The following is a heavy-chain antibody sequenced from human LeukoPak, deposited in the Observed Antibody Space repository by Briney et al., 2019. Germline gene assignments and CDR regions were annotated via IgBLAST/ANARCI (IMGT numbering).Heavy chain of an antibody. CDR2: IYYSGST. CDR3: ARALLTGGDCYLDY. J-gene: IGHJ4*02. CDR1: GGSISSGDYY. D-gene: IGHD2-21*02. V-gene: IGHV4-30-4*01. Sequence: SETLPLTCTVSGGSISSGDYYWSWIRQPPGKGLEWIGYIYYSGSTYYNPSLKSRVTISVDTSKNQFSLKLSSVTAADTAVYYCARALLTGGDCYLDYWGQGTLVTVSS.